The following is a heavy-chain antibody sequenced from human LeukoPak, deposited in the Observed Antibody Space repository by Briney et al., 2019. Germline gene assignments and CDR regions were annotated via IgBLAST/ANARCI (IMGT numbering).Heavy chain of an antibody. CDR2: IIPIFGTA. CDR3: ARDGDTVLTRGYYYYMDV. D-gene: IGHD4-23*01. CDR1: GGTFSSYA. V-gene: IGHV1-69*06. Sequence: SVKVSCKASGGTFSSYAISWVRQAPGQGLEWMGGIIPIFGTANYAQKFQGRVTITADKSTSTAYMELSSLRSEDTAVCYCARDGDTVLTRGYYYYMDVWGKGTTVTVSS. J-gene: IGHJ6*03.